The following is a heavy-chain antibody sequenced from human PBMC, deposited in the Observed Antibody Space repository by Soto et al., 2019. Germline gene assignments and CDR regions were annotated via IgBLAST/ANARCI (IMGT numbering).Heavy chain of an antibody. CDR3: ARTEEGIAVAGTGSGWFDP. Sequence: QVQLVQSGAEVKKPGASVKVSCKASGYTFTSYGISWVRQAPGQGLEWMGWISAYNGNTNYAQKLQGRVTMTTDTSTSKAYMELRSLRSDDTAVYYCARTEEGIAVAGTGSGWFDPWGQGTLVTVSS. V-gene: IGHV1-18*01. CDR2: ISAYNGNT. J-gene: IGHJ5*02. CDR1: GYTFTSYG. D-gene: IGHD6-19*01.